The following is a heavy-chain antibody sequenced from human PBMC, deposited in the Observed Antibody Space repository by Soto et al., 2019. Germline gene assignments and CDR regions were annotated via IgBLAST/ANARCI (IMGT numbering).Heavy chain of an antibody. CDR2: IIPIFGTA. Sequence: SVKVSCKTSGYTFSNYAISWVRQAPGQGLEWMGGIIPIFGTANYAQKFQGRVTITADKSTSTAYMELSSLRSEDTAVYYCATDDYYDSSGYYPARVNWFDPWGQGTLVTVSS. D-gene: IGHD3-22*01. CDR3: ATDDYYDSSGYYPARVNWFDP. J-gene: IGHJ5*02. V-gene: IGHV1-69*06. CDR1: GYTFSNYA.